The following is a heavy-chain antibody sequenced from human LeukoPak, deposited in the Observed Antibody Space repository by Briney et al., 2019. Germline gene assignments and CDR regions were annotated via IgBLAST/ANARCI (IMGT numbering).Heavy chain of an antibody. V-gene: IGHV3-11*01. CDR3: ARDWRNEGMDH. CDR2: ITGDSTTI. J-gene: IGHJ4*02. CDR1: RFALSDFY. Sequence: GGSLRLSCVASRFALSDFYMTWLRQAPGKGLEWVSYITGDSTTIYHADSVRGRFTISSDNAKNSLYLQMDSLRAEDTAVYYFARDWRNEGMDHWGQGTLVTVSS. D-gene: IGHD3-3*01.